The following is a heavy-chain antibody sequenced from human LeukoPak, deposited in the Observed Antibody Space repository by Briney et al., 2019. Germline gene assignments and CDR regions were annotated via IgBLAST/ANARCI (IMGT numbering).Heavy chain of an antibody. V-gene: IGHV1-46*01. CDR3: ARDRRIAVAGFLLNDAFDI. D-gene: IGHD6-19*01. CDR2: INSSGGST. CDR1: GYTFTSYY. Sequence: ASVKVSCRASGYTFTSYYMHWVRQAPGQGLEWMGIINSSGGSTSYAQKFQGRVTMTRDMSTSTVYMELSSLRSEDTAVYYCARDRRIAVAGFLLNDAFDIWGQGTMVTVSS. J-gene: IGHJ3*02.